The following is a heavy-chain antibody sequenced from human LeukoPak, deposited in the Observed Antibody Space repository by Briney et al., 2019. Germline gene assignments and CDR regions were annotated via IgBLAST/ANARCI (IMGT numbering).Heavy chain of an antibody. CDR2: LYSDGNT. CDR1: GFTVITND. D-gene: IGHD1-14*01. V-gene: IGHV3-53*01. CDR3: ARGVEPLAANTLAY. J-gene: IGHJ4*02. Sequence: GGSLRLSCAASGFTVITNDMTWVRQAPGKGLEWVSILYSDGNTKYADSVQGRFTISRDNSKNTLYLEMNSLSPDDTAVYYCARGVEPLAANTLAYWGQGTLVTVSS.